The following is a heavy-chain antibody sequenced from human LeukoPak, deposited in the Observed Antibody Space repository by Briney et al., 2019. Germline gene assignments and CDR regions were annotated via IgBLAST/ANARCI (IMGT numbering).Heavy chain of an antibody. CDR2: ISSSSSYI. D-gene: IGHD1-26*01. V-gene: IGHV3-21*01. CDR3: ARAGGSYADY. CDR1: GFTFSSYS. Sequence: GGSLRLSCAASGFTFSSYSMNWVRQAPGKGLEWVSSISSSSSYIYYVDSVKGRFTISRDNAKNSLYLQMNSLRAEDTAVYYCARAGGSYADYWGQGTLVTVSS. J-gene: IGHJ4*02.